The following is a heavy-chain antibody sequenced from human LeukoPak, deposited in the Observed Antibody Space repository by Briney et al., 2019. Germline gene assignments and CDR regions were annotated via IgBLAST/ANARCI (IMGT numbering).Heavy chain of an antibody. V-gene: IGHV3-53*04. J-gene: IGHJ4*02. D-gene: IGHD4-17*01. CDR3: AKDGYGDHTVDY. CDR1: GFTASSNY. Sequence: PGGSLRLSCAASGFTASSNYMSWVRQAPGKGLEWVSVIYSDDRTYYADSVKGRFTISRHTSKRTLYLQMNSLRAEDTAVYYCAKDGYGDHTVDYWGQGTLVTVSS. CDR2: IYSDDRT.